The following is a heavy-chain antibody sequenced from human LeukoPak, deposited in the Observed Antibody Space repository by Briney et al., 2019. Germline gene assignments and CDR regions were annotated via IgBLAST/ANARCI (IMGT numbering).Heavy chain of an antibody. CDR1: GYTFTSYD. CDR3: ARVRGGLEYYDFWSGYFARLDYYYYGMDV. Sequence: GASVKVSCKASGYTFTSYDINWVRQATGQGLEWMGWMNPNSGNTGYAQKFQGRVTMTRNTSISTAYMELSSLRSEDTAVYYCARVRGGLEYYDFWSGYFARLDYYYYGMDVWGRGTTVTVSS. V-gene: IGHV1-8*01. CDR2: MNPNSGNT. J-gene: IGHJ6*02. D-gene: IGHD3-3*01.